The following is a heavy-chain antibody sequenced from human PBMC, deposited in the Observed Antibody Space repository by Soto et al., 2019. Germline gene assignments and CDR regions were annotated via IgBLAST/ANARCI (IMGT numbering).Heavy chain of an antibody. CDR1: GFTFSSYA. V-gene: IGHV3-23*01. CDR3: AKCGHSSGYYPYYYYGMDV. CDR2: ISGSGGST. D-gene: IGHD3-22*01. J-gene: IGHJ6*02. Sequence: GGSLRLSCAASGFTFSSYAMSWVRQAPGKGLEWVSAISGSGGSTYYADSVKGRFTISRDNSKNTLYLQMNSLRAEDTAVYYCAKCGHSSGYYPYYYYGMDVWGQGTTVTVSS.